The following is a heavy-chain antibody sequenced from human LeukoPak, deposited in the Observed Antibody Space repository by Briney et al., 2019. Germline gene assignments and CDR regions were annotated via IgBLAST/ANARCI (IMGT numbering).Heavy chain of an antibody. D-gene: IGHD6-6*01. CDR1: GYSFTSYW. Sequence: GESLKISCKGSGYSFTSYWIGWVRQMPGKGLEWMGIIYPGDSDTRYSPSFQGQVTISADKSISTAYLQWSGLKASDTAMYYCARHGYSSSSGDAFDIWGQGTMVTVSS. CDR2: IYPGDSDT. CDR3: ARHGYSSSSGDAFDI. J-gene: IGHJ3*02. V-gene: IGHV5-51*01.